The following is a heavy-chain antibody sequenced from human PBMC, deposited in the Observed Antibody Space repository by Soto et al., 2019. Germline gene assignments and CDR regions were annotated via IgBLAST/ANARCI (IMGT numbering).Heavy chain of an antibody. CDR3: ASSVGKFGRFAKWFHP. CDR1: GGSISSYY. CDR2: IYYSGST. D-gene: IGHD3-10*01. J-gene: IGHJ5*02. V-gene: IGHV4-59*01. Sequence: SETLSLTCTVSGGSISSYYWSWIRQPPGKGLEWIGYIYYSGSTNYNPSLKSRVTISVDTSKNQFSLKLSSVTAADTAVYYCASSVGKFGRFAKWFHPWGQGTLVTGFS.